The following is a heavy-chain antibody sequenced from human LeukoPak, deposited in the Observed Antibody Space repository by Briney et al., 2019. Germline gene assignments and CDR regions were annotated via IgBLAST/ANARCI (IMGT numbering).Heavy chain of an antibody. Sequence: GGSLRLSCAASGFTFSSYAMSWVRQAPGKGLEWVSGISGSDAGTYYADSVKGRFTISRDNSKNTLYLQVNSLRAEDTAVYYCAKMGSPVVVISYFDYWGQGTLVTVSS. CDR3: AKMGSPVVVISYFDY. CDR1: GFTFSSYA. D-gene: IGHD3-22*01. J-gene: IGHJ4*02. V-gene: IGHV3-23*01. CDR2: ISGSDAGT.